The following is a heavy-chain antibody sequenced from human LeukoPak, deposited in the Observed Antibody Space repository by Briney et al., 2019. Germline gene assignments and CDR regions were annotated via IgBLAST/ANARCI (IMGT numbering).Heavy chain of an antibody. Sequence: SAKVSCKASGGTFSSYAISWVRQAPGQGLEWMGGIIPIFGTANYAQKFQGRVTITTDESTSTAYMELSSLRSEDTAVYYCARDGYYDILTGYYPNWFDPWGQGTLVTVSS. J-gene: IGHJ5*02. CDR2: IIPIFGTA. V-gene: IGHV1-69*05. D-gene: IGHD3-9*01. CDR3: ARDGYYDILTGYYPNWFDP. CDR1: GGTFSSYA.